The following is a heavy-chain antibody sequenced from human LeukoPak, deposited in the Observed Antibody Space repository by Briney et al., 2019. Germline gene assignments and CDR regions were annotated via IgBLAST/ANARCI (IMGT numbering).Heavy chain of an antibody. CDR3: ARSTSSEYDIYHFDY. J-gene: IGHJ4*02. CDR1: GFTFSSYG. CDR2: IWYDGNNK. Sequence: PGTSLRLSCAASGFTFSSYGMHWVRQAPGKGLEWVAVIWYDGNNKYYADSVKGRFTISRDNSKDTLYLQMNSLRAEDTAVYYCARSTSSEYDIYHFDYWGQGTLVTVSS. D-gene: IGHD3-9*01. V-gene: IGHV3-33*01.